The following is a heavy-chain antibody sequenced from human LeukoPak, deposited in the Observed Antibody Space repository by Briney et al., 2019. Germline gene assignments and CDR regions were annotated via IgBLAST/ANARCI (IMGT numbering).Heavy chain of an antibody. CDR1: GYSFTNYW. J-gene: IGHJ5*02. CDR3: ARRSLSYGDDDVCWFDP. D-gene: IGHD4-17*01. CDR2: IYPGDSDT. V-gene: IGHV5-51*01. Sequence: GESLKISCKGSGYSFTNYWIGWVRQMPGKGLEWMGIIYPGDSDTRYIPSFQGQVTISADKSISTAYLQWSSLKASDTAMYYCARRSLSYGDDDVCWFDPWGQGTLVTVSS.